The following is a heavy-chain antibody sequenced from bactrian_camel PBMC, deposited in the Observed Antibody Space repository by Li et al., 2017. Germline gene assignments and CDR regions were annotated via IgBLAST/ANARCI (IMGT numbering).Heavy chain of an antibody. CDR2: ISSDGRNA. CDR3: KMSGLERCLGVDY. V-gene: IGHV3S63*01. D-gene: IGHD1*01. Sequence: HVQLVESGGGSVQAGETLRLSCTASVFAFDDSVMSWYRQAPGNECVLVSTISSDGRNAYYADSVKGRFTVSQDNAERILHLQMNSLKPEDTAMYYCKMSGLERCLGVDYWGQGTQVTVS. J-gene: IGHJ4*01. CDR1: VFAFDDSV.